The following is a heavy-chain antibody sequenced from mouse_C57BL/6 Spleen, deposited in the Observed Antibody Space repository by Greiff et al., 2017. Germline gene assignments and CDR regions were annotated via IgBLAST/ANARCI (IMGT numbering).Heavy chain of an antibody. Sequence: EVHLVESGPGLVKPSQSLSLTCSVTGYSITSGYYWNWIRQFPGNKLEWMGYISYDGSNNYNPSLKNRISITRDTSKNQFFLKLNSVTTEDTATYYCARDEGYYGSRPWYFDVWGTGTTVTVSS. D-gene: IGHD1-1*01. J-gene: IGHJ1*03. CDR1: GYSITSGYY. CDR2: ISYDGSN. CDR3: ARDEGYYGSRPWYFDV. V-gene: IGHV3-6*01.